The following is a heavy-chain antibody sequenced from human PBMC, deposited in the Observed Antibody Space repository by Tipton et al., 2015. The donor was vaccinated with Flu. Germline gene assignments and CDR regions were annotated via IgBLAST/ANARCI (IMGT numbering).Heavy chain of an antibody. CDR1: HFTFSDYG. Sequence: RSLRLSCTASHFTFSDYGMHWVRHAPGRGLEWVAFIFSDGINKYHADFVKGRFSISRDNSKNILYLQMNNLREDDTAIYYCVKGETAKFMSDFHSWGQGTLVTVSS. V-gene: IGHV3-30-3*02. D-gene: IGHD1-1*01. CDR2: IFSDGINK. J-gene: IGHJ4*02. CDR3: VKGETAKFMSDFHS.